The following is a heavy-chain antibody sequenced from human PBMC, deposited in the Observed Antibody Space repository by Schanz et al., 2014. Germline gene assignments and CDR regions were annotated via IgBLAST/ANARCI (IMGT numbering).Heavy chain of an antibody. D-gene: IGHD3-10*01. CDR2: IKSRADGGTT. CDR1: GFTFSNAW. V-gene: IGHV3-15*01. CDR3: STTPNFYASGTYSWFDP. J-gene: IGHJ5*02. Sequence: EAQVVESGGGLVKPGGSLRLSCVASGFTFSNAWMNGVRQGPGNRLEWVGRIKSRADGGTTDYAAPVKGRFIISRDDSRNPLYLQMSGLKTEDTAVYYCSTTPNFYASGTYSWFDPWGQGTRVTVSS.